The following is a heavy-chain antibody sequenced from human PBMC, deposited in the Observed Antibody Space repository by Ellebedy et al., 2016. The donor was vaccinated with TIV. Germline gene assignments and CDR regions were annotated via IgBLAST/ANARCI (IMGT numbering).Heavy chain of an antibody. D-gene: IGHD2/OR15-2a*01. CDR2: IYYSGST. J-gene: IGHJ5*02. Sequence: SETLSLTXTVSGGSISSGGYYWSWIRQHPGKGLEWIGYIYYSGSTYYNPSLKSRVTISVDTSKNQFSLKLSSVTAADTAVYYCARDLNTGPNWFDPWGQGTLVTVSS. CDR3: ARDLNTGPNWFDP. CDR1: GGSISSGGYY. V-gene: IGHV4-31*03.